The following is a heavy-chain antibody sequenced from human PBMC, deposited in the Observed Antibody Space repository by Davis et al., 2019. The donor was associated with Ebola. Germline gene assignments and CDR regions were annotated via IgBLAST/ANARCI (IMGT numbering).Heavy chain of an antibody. Sequence: GESLKISCAASGFTFSNFVMSWVRQAPGEGLEWVSAISDSGDSTDYTDSVKGRFTISRDNSKNTLYLQMNSLRAEDTAVYYCAKTGSYWGNWFDPWGQGTLVTVSS. CDR3: AKTGSYWGNWFDP. V-gene: IGHV3-23*01. CDR1: GFTFSNFV. D-gene: IGHD1-26*01. CDR2: ISDSGDST. J-gene: IGHJ5*02.